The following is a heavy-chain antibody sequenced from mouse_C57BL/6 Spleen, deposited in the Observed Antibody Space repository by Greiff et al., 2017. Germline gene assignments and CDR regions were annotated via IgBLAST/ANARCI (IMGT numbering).Heavy chain of an antibody. CDR3: ARRGDWDRGGFDY. CDR2: IDPSDSET. J-gene: IGHJ2*01. CDR1: GYTFTSYW. D-gene: IGHD4-1*01. V-gene: IGHV1-52*01. Sequence: QVQLKQPGAELVRPGSSVKLSCKASGYTFTSYWMHWVKQRPIQGLEWIGNIDPSDSETHYNQKFKDKATLTVDKSSSTAYMQLSSLTSEDSAVYYCARRGDWDRGGFDYWGQGTTLTVSS.